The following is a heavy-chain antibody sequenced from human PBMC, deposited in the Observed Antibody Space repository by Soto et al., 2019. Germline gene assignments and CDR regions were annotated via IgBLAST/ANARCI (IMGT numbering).Heavy chain of an antibody. CDR2: IYHSGST. CDR3: ARDMTSTPGAPNNWFDP. CDR1: GGSISSSNW. Sequence: SETLSLTCAVSGGSISSSNWWSWVRQPPGKGLEWIGEIYHSGSTNYNPSLKSRVTISVDKSKNQFSLKLSSVTAADTAVYYCARDMTSTPGAPNNWFDPWGQGTLVTVSS. D-gene: IGHD2-15*01. J-gene: IGHJ5*02. V-gene: IGHV4-4*02.